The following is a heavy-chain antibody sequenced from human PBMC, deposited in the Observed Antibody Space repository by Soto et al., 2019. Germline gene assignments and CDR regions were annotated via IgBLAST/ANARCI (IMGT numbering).Heavy chain of an antibody. V-gene: IGHV1-18*01. J-gene: IGHJ4*02. Sequence: QVQLVQSGAEVKKPGASVKVSCTTSGYTFTLFGITWVCQAPGQGLEWMGWISTYNGDTMYAEKLEGRVTLTTDSATDTAYMELTSLTSDDTAEYYCARGGQYRYFDYWGQGTLVTVSS. D-gene: IGHD2-2*02. CDR1: GYTFTLFG. CDR3: ARGGQYRYFDY. CDR2: ISTYNGDT.